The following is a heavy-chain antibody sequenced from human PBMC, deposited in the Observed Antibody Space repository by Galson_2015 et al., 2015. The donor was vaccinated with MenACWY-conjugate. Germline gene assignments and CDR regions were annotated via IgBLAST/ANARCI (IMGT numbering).Heavy chain of an antibody. D-gene: IGHD3-9*01. CDR1: GFTFSNYA. J-gene: IGHJ4*02. CDR2: ISTIPGIT. V-gene: IGHV3-23*01. CDR3: AKDLVKNYEMLTGYFSD. Sequence: LRLSCAASGFTFSNYAMTWVRQTPGKGLEWVSTISTIPGITYYADSVKGRFATSRDSSKNTLYLQMNSLRAEDTAAYYCAKDLVKNYEMLTGYFSDWGQGTLVTVSS.